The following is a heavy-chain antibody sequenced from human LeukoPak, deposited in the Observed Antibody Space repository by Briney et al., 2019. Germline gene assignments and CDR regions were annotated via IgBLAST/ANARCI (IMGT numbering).Heavy chain of an antibody. Sequence: ASVKVSCKASGYTFTSYGISWVRQAPGQGLEWMGWISAYNGNTNYAQKLQGRVTMTTDTSTSTAYMELRSLRSDDTAVYYCARDKGVVPAAMYYYYYMGVWGKGTTVTVSS. J-gene: IGHJ6*03. D-gene: IGHD2-2*01. CDR2: ISAYNGNT. CDR3: ARDKGVVPAAMYYYYYMGV. V-gene: IGHV1-18*01. CDR1: GYTFTSYG.